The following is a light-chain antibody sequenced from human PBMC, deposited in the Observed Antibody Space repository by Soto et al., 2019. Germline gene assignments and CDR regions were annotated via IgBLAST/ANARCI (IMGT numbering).Light chain of an antibody. V-gene: IGKV1-5*03. CDR3: QQYNSFIWT. J-gene: IGKJ1*01. CDR2: KAS. CDR1: QSISSW. Sequence: DIQMTQSPSTLSASVGDRVTIICRASQSISSWLAWYQQKAGKAPKLLISKASNLDSGVPSRFSGSGSVTEFNLTISSLQPEDFATYYCQQYNSFIWTFGQGTKVDIK.